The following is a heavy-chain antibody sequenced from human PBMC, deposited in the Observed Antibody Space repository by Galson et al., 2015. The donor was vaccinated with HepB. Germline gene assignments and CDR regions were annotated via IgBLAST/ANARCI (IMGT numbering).Heavy chain of an antibody. CDR1: GYTFATYG. D-gene: IGHD3-10*01. CDR3: ARIPPPTGVRFGEVFFDY. J-gene: IGHJ4*02. Sequence: SVKVSCKASGYTFATYGISWVRQAPGQGLEWMGWISVYNGNTNYAQKLQGRVTMTTDTSTSTAYMELRSLRSDDTALYYCARIPPPTGVRFGEVFFDYWGQGTQVTVAS. V-gene: IGHV1-18*01. CDR2: ISVYNGNT.